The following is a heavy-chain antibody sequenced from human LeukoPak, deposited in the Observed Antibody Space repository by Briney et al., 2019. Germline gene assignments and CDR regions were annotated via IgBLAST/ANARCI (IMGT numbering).Heavy chain of an antibody. CDR1: GFMFSSNW. V-gene: IGHV3-30-3*01. CDR3: ARLGTALLDSGWYRY. CDR2: ISYDGSNK. Sequence: GGSLRLSCAASGFMFSSNWMSWVRLAPGKGLEWVAVISYDGSNKYYADSVKGRFTISRDNSKNTLYLQMNSLRAEDTAVYYCARLGTALLDSGWYRYWGQGTLVTVSS. J-gene: IGHJ4*02. D-gene: IGHD6-19*01.